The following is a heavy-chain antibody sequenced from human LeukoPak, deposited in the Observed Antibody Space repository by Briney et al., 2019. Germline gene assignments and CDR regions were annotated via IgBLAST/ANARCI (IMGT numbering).Heavy chain of an antibody. CDR2: IYYSGST. CDR1: GGSISSYY. J-gene: IGHJ6*03. Sequence: PSETLSLTCTVSGGSISSYYWSWIRQPPGKGLEWIGYIYYSGSTNYNPSLKSRVTISVDTSKNQFSLKLSSVTAADTAVYYCARGGAAAGELNYYCYYMDVWGKGTTVTVSS. V-gene: IGHV4-59*01. CDR3: ARGGAAAGELNYYCYYMDV. D-gene: IGHD6-13*01.